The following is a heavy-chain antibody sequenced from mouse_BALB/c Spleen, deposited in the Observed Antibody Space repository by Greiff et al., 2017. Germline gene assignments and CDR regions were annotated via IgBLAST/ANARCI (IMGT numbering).Heavy chain of an antibody. J-gene: IGHJ2*01. CDR2: ISSGSSTI. V-gene: IGHV5-17*02. Sequence: EVKVVESGGGLVQPGGSRKLSCAASGFTFSSFGMHWVRQAPEKGLEWVAYISSGSSTIYYADTVKGRFTISRDNPKNTLFLQMTSLRSEDTAMYYCARGHRAFDYWGQGTTLTVSS. CDR1: GFTFSSFG. D-gene: IGHD3-3*01. CDR3: ARGHRAFDY.